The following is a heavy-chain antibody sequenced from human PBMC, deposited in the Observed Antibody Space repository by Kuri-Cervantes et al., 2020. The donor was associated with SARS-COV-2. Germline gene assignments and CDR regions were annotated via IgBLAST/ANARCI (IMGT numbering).Heavy chain of an antibody. CDR3: GSIDFDY. V-gene: IGHV1-46*01. CDR2: INPSGGST. J-gene: IGHJ4*02. Sequence: ASLKVSCKASGYTFTSYYMHWVRQAPGQGLEWMGIINPSGGSTSYAQKFQGRVTMTRDTSTSTVYMELRSLRSDDTAVYYCGSIDFDYWGQGTLVTVSS. CDR1: GYTFTSYY.